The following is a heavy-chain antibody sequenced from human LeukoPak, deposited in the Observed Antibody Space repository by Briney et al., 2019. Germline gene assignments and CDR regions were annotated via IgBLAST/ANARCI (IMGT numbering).Heavy chain of an antibody. J-gene: IGHJ4*02. CDR2: ISSSSSYI. D-gene: IGHD3-22*01. CDR3: ARESSSGYDPGY. CDR1: GFTFSSYS. Sequence: PGRSLRLSCAASGFTFSSYSMNWVRQAPGKGLEWVSSISSSSSYIYYADSVKGRFTISRDNAKNSLYLQMNSLRAEDTAVYYCARESSSGYDPGYWGQGTLVTVSS. V-gene: IGHV3-21*01.